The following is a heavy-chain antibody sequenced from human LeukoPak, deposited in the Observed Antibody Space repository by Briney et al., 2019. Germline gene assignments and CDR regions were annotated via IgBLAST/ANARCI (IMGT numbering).Heavy chain of an antibody. D-gene: IGHD5-12*01. Sequence: SETLSLTCTVSGGSVSSGSYYWSWIRQPPGKVLEWIGYIYYSGHTNYSPFLKSRVTISVDTSKNQFSLKLSSVTAADTAVYYCARDPSFYSGYFNYFDYWGQGTLVTVSS. CDR2: IYYSGHT. J-gene: IGHJ4*02. CDR1: GGSVSSGSYY. CDR3: ARDPSFYSGYFNYFDY. V-gene: IGHV4-61*01.